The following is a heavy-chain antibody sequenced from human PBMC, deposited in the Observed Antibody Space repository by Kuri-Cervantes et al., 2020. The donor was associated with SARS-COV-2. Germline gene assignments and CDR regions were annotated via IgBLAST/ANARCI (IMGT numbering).Heavy chain of an antibody. D-gene: IGHD2-2*01. V-gene: IGHV4-38-2*02. Sequence: GSLRLSCTVSGYSISSGYYWGWIRQPPGKGLEWIGSIYHSGSTYYNPSLKSRVTISVDTSKNQFSLKLSFVTAADTAVYYCARVRYCSSTSCRLGWYFDLWGRGTLVTVSS. J-gene: IGHJ2*01. CDR3: ARVRYCSSTSCRLGWYFDL. CDR1: GYSISSGYY. CDR2: IYHSGST.